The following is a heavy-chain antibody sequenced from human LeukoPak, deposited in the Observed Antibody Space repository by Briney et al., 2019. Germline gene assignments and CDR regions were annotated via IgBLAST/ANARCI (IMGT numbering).Heavy chain of an antibody. J-gene: IGHJ4*02. V-gene: IGHV1-2*02. CDR3: ARDLGYYYDSSGYYYGIGRYYFDY. CDR2: INPNSGGT. D-gene: IGHD3-22*01. CDR1: GYTFIGYY. Sequence: ASVKVSCKASGYTFIGYYMHWVRQAPGQGLEWMGWINPNSGGTNYAQKFQGRVTMTRDTSISTAYMELSRLRSDDTAVYYCARDLGYYYDSSGYYYGIGRYYFDYWGQGTLVTVSS.